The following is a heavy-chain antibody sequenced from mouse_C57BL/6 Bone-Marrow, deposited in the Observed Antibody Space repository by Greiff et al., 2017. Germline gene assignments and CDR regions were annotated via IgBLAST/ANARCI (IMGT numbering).Heavy chain of an antibody. V-gene: IGHV1-18*01. D-gene: IGHD1-1*01. CDR1: GYTFTDYN. CDR3: ARGRTVVATDWYFDV. CDR2: INPNNGGT. J-gene: IGHJ1*03. Sequence: VQLQQSGPELVKPGASVKIPCKASGYTFTDYNMDWVKQSHGKSLEWIGDINPNNGGTIYNQKFKGKATLTVDKSSSTAYMELRSLTSEDTAVYYCARGRTVVATDWYFDVWGTGTTVTVSS.